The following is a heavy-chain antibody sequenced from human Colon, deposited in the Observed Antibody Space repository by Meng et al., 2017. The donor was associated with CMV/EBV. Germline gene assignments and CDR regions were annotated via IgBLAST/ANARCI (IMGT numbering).Heavy chain of an antibody. V-gene: IGHV3-7*03. CDR1: GLSFSNNW. CDR3: AREKSSINYDGMDV. D-gene: IGHD2/OR15-2a*01. J-gene: IGHJ6*02. Sequence: GGSLRLSCAVSGLSFSNNWMTWVRQAPGKGLEWVANINKDGSEEHYVDSVKGRLTISRDNAKSSLFLQMSSLRAEDTAVYFCAREKSSINYDGMDVWGQGTTVTVSS. CDR2: INKDGSEE.